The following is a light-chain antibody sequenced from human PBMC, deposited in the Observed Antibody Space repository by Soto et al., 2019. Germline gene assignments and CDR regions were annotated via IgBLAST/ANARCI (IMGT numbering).Light chain of an antibody. CDR3: HQYASSSRT. Sequence: EIALTQSPGTPSLSPGERATLSCRASQSCSSNYLAWYQQKPGQAPRLLIYGASSRATGIPARFSGSGSGTDFTFTISRLEPEEFAVYYCHQYASSSRTFGEATKVDI. V-gene: IGKV3-20*01. J-gene: IGKJ4*01. CDR2: GAS. CDR1: QSCSSNY.